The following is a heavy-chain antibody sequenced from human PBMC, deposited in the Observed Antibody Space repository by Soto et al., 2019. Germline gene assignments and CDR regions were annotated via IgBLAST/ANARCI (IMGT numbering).Heavy chain of an antibody. J-gene: IGHJ6*03. CDR1: GGSISSYY. D-gene: IGHD1-1*01. V-gene: IGHV4-59*01. CDR2: IYYSGST. CDR3: ARTKAFLERLPYQHSYIDG. Sequence: ASETLSLTCTVSGGSISSYYWSWIRQPPGKVLEWIGYIYYSGSTNYNPSLKSRVTISVDTSKNQFSLKLSSVTAADTAVYYCARTKAFLERLPYQHSYIDGWGTGTTVTGSS.